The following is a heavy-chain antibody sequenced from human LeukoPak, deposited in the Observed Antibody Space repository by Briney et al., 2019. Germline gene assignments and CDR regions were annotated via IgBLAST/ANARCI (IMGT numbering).Heavy chain of an antibody. D-gene: IGHD6-6*01. CDR2: ISYSGGST. J-gene: IGHJ4*02. CDR1: GFTFSSYV. CDR3: GKDRPPSSSAGDYFDS. Sequence: GGSLRLSCAASGFTFSSYVMSWVRQAPWKGLEWVSGISYSGGSTYYADSVKGRFIISRDNSKNTLYLQMNSLRAEDTAVYYCGKDRPPSSSAGDYFDSWGQGTLVPVSS. V-gene: IGHV3-23*01.